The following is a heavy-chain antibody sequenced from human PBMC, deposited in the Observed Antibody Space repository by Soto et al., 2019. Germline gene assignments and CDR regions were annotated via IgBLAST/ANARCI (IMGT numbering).Heavy chain of an antibody. D-gene: IGHD2-2*01. CDR1: GGSISSYY. Sequence: SETLSLTCTVSGGSISSYYWSWIRQPPGKGLEWIGYIYYSGSTNYNPSLKSRVTISVDTSKNQFSLKLSSVTAADTAVYYCARDSVRCGSTSCEEPHGAFDIWGQGTMVTVSS. CDR2: IYYSGST. V-gene: IGHV4-59*01. J-gene: IGHJ3*02. CDR3: ARDSVRCGSTSCEEPHGAFDI.